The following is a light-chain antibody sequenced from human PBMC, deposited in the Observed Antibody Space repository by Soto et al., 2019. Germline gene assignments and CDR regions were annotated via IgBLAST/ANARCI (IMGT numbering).Light chain of an antibody. V-gene: IGLV4-69*01. J-gene: IGLJ2*01. Sequence: QLVLTQSPSASASLGASVKLTCTLSSGHSSYAIAWHQQQPEKGPRYLMKLNSDGSHSKGDGIPDLFSGSSSGAERYLTLSSLQSEDEADYYCQTWGTGIQGVFGGGTKLTVL. CDR2: LNSDGSH. CDR3: QTWGTGIQGV. CDR1: SGHSSYA.